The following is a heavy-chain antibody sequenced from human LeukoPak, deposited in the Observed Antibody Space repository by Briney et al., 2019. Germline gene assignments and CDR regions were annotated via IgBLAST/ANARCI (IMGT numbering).Heavy chain of an antibody. D-gene: IGHD3-10*01. V-gene: IGHV3-21*01. Sequence: GGSLRLSCAASGFTFSSYSMNWVRQAPGKGLEWVSSISSSSCIYYADSVKGRFTISRDNAKNSLYLQMNSLRAEDTAVYYCARDLGDYYGSGSSPNWGQGTLVTVSS. CDR1: GFTFSSYS. CDR2: ISSSSCI. CDR3: ARDLGDYYGSGSSPN. J-gene: IGHJ4*02.